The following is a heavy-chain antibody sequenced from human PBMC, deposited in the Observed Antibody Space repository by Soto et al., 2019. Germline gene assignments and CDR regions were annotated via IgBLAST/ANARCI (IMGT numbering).Heavy chain of an antibody. V-gene: IGHV3-23*01. D-gene: IGHD3-22*01. Sequence: GSLRLSFAASGFTFSSSAMSWVRQAPVKGLEWVSAIGGSGGNTYYADSVKGRFTISRDNSKNTLYLQMNSLRAEDTAVYYCAKGPDHYDSVPYYYTAFDIGAKGQRSQS. CDR3: AKGPDHYDSVPYYYTAFDI. CDR1: GFTFSSSA. CDR2: IGGSGGNT. J-gene: IGHJ3*02.